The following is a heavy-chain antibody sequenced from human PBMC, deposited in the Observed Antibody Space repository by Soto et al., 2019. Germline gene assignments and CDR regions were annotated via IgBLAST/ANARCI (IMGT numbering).Heavy chain of an antibody. Sequence: QVQLVQSGAEVKNPGASVKVSCKTSGYIFTSYGIGWARQAPGQGLEWMGWINTYNGKTNYAPNLQGRVTLTTDTSTSTAYMELRSLRSNDTAIYYCAMVDVYVTPSPQDVWGQGTTVTVSS. CDR3: AMVDVYVTPSPQDV. J-gene: IGHJ6*02. D-gene: IGHD3-16*01. V-gene: IGHV1-18*01. CDR1: GYIFTSYG. CDR2: INTYNGKT.